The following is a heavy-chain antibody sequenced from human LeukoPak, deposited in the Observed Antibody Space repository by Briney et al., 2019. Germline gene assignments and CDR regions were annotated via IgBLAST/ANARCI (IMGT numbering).Heavy chain of an antibody. CDR1: GGSISSSSYY. J-gene: IGHJ4*02. V-gene: IGHV4-39*07. CDR3: ARGWAGYLRRFDY. Sequence: SETLSLTCTVPGGSISSSSYYWSWIRQPPGKGLEWIGEINHSGSTNYNPSLKSRVTISVDTSKNQFSLKLSSVTAADTAVYYCARGWAGYLRRFDYWGQGTLVTVSS. D-gene: IGHD3/OR15-3a*01. CDR2: INHSGST.